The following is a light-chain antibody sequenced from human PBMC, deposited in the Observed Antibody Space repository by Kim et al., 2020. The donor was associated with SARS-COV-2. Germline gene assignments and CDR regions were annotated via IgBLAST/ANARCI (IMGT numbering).Light chain of an antibody. CDR2: EDD. J-gene: IGLJ3*02. Sequence: GETVTISCTRSSGSMVSSYVQWYQQRSGSGPTTFIYEDDQRSSGVADRFSGSIDRSSNSASLAISGLKTEDEADYYCQSYDDNIQVFGGGTQLTVL. CDR3: QSYDDNIQV. CDR1: SGSMVSSY. V-gene: IGLV6-57*03.